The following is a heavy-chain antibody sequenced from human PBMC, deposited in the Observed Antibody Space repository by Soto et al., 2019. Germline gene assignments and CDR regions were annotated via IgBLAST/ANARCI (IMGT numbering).Heavy chain of an antibody. Sequence: QVQRVESGGGVVQPGRSLRLSCAASGFTFSSYGMHWVRQAPGKGLEWVAVIAYDGSNKYYADSVKGRFTISRDNSKNTLYLQMNSLRAEDTAVYYCAKEYYYDSSGYGHWFDPWGQGTLVTVS. V-gene: IGHV3-30*18. CDR1: GFTFSSYG. CDR3: AKEYYYDSSGYGHWFDP. D-gene: IGHD3-22*01. CDR2: IAYDGSNK. J-gene: IGHJ5*02.